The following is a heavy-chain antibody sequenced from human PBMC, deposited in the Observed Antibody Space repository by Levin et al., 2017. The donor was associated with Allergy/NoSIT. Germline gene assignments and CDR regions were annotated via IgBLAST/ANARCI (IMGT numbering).Heavy chain of an antibody. CDR1: GGSISGYY. V-gene: IGHV4-59*08. CDR2: IYYTGST. CDR3: ARQTYGDLPFDY. Sequence: SETLSLTCTVSGGSISGYYWNWIRQPPGKGLEWIGYIYYTGSTNYNPSLKSRVTVSVDTSKNQFSLKLSSVTAADTAVYYCARQTYGDLPFDYWGQGTLVTVSS. D-gene: IGHD4-17*01. J-gene: IGHJ4*02.